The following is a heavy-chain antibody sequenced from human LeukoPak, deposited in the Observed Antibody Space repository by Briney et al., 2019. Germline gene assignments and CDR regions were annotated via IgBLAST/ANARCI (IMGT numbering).Heavy chain of an antibody. J-gene: IGHJ4*02. CDR2: INQDGGEK. CDR1: GFTFSSYW. CDR3: ATDYHGYFDY. Sequence: GGFLRLSCAASGFTFSSYWMTWVRQAPGKGLEWVANINQDGGEKYYVDSVKGRFTISRDNAKNSLYLQMSSLRAEDAAAYYCATDYHGYFDYWGQGTLVTVSS. D-gene: IGHD1-14*01. V-gene: IGHV3-7*01.